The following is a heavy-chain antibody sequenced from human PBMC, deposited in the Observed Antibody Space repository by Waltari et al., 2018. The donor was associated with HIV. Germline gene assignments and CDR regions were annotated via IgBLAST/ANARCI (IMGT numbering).Heavy chain of an antibody. CDR3: AARPAAPARNWFDP. J-gene: IGHJ5*02. CDR1: GGSISSYY. Sequence: QVQLQESGPGLVKPSETLSLTCTVSGGSISSYYWSWIRQPPGKGLEWIGYIYYSGSTNYNPSLKSRVTISVDTSKNQFSLKLSSVTAADTAVYYCAARPAAPARNWFDPWGQGTLVTVSS. CDR2: IYYSGST. D-gene: IGHD2-2*01. V-gene: IGHV4-59*01.